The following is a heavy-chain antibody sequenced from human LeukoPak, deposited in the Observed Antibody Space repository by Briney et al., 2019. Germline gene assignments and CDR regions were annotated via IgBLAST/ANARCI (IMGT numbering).Heavy chain of an antibody. CDR2: IFYSGST. D-gene: IGHD5-24*01. V-gene: IGHV4-39*01. J-gene: IGHJ4*02. CDR1: GDSMTTSSYY. Sequence: SETLSLTCTVSGDSMTTSSYYWGWIRQPPGKGLGWIGSIFYSGSTHYNPSLKSRVIISVDTSKNKFSLKLSSVTAADAAIYYCARRGKDDYYYKGKGDYFDYWGQGTLVTVSS. CDR3: ARRGKDDYYYKGKGDYFDY.